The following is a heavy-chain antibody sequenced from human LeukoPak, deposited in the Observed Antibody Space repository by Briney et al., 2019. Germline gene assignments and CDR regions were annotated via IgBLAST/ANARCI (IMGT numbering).Heavy chain of an antibody. V-gene: IGHV4-59*01. CDR1: SGSISSYF. Sequence: SETLSLTCTVSSGSISSYFWSWIRQPPGKGLEWIGYIYYSGSTNYNPSLKSRVTISVDASKNQFSLKLSSVTAADTAVYYCASARLGSGLEGAFDIWGQGTMVTVSS. D-gene: IGHD6-25*01. J-gene: IGHJ3*02. CDR3: ASARLGSGLEGAFDI. CDR2: IYYSGST.